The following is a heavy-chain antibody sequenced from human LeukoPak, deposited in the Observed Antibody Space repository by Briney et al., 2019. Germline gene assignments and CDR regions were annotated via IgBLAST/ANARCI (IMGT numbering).Heavy chain of an antibody. CDR2: ISYDGSNK. CDR1: GFTFSSYS. Sequence: GGSLRLSCAASGFTFSSYSMNWVRQAPGKGLEWVAVISYDGSNKYYADSVKGRFTISRDNSKNTLYLQMNSLRAEDTAVYYCASGSGGWLQYPFDYWGQGTLVTVSS. V-gene: IGHV3-30*03. D-gene: IGHD5-24*01. CDR3: ASGSGGWLQYPFDY. J-gene: IGHJ4*02.